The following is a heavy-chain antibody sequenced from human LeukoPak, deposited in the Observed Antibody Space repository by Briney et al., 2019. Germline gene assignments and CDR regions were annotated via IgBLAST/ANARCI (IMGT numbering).Heavy chain of an antibody. Sequence: SVKVSCKASGGTFSSYAISWVRQASGQGLEWMGRIIPIFGIANYAQKFQGRVTITADKSTSTAYMELSSLRSEDTAVYYCARDDGGNSEFDYWGQGTLVTVSS. CDR1: GGTFSSYA. D-gene: IGHD4-23*01. CDR2: IIPIFGIA. CDR3: ARDDGGNSEFDY. J-gene: IGHJ4*02. V-gene: IGHV1-69*04.